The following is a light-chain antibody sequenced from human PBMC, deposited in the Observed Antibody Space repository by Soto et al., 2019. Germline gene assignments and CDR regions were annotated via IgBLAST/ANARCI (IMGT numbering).Light chain of an antibody. CDR3: QKYCSSPLA. V-gene: IGKV3-20*01. CDR1: QCVSSSY. Sequence: EMVLTQSPGTMSLSPGESATLSCRASQCVSSSYLAWYQQKHCQAPRLLSYGASSRSTGIPDRFSGSVSGTDFTLTISRLEPEDYGVYYCQKYCSSPLAFGGGTKVEI. CDR2: GAS. J-gene: IGKJ4*01.